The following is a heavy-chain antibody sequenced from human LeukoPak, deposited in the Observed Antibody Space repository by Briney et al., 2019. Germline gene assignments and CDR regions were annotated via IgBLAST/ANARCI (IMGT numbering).Heavy chain of an antibody. J-gene: IGHJ4*02. CDR1: GYTFTGYY. D-gene: IGHD1-26*01. CDR3: ASSRLRRWELLY. CDR2: INPNSGGT. Sequence: RWASVKVSCKASGYTFTGYYMHWVRQAPGQGLEWMGWINPNSGGTNYAQKFQGRVTMTRDTSISTAYMELSRLRSDDTAVYYCASSRLRRWELLYWGQGTLVTVSS. V-gene: IGHV1-2*02.